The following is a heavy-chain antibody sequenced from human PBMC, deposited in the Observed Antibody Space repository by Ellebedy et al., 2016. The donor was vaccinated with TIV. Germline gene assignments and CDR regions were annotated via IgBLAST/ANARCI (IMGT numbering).Heavy chain of an antibody. CDR3: AGESQTTGYNWFDP. Sequence: PSETLSLTCTVHGGSINSYCWNWIRQPAGKGLEWIGRRFTSGNTKYNPSLRSRVTISLDTSTNQFSLKLTSVTAADTAVYFCAGESQTTGYNWFDPWGQGLLVTVSS. D-gene: IGHD4-17*01. CDR2: RFTSGNT. J-gene: IGHJ5*02. CDR1: GGSINSYC. V-gene: IGHV4-4*07.